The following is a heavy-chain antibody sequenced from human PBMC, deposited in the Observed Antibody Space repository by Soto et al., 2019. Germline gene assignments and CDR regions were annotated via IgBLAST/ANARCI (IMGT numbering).Heavy chain of an antibody. CDR2: IYYSGST. J-gene: IGHJ4*02. D-gene: IGHD2-2*01. CDR3: ASIVVPAAPFDY. V-gene: IGHV4-31*03. Sequence: QVQLQESGPGLVKPSQTLSLTCTVSGGSISSAGYYWSWIRQHPGKALEWIGYIYYSGSTCYNPSLKSRVNISVDTSKNHFSLKLSSVTAADTAVYYCASIVVPAAPFDYWGQGTLVTVSS. CDR1: GGSISSAGYY.